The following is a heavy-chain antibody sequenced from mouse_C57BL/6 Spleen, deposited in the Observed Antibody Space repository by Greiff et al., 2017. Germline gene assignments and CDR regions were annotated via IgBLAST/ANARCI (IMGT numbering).Heavy chain of an antibody. CDR1: GYAFSSSW. V-gene: IGHV1-82*01. CDR3: ASFDVYHDYFGY. Sequence: QVQLQQSGPELVKPGASVKISCKASGYAFSSSWMNWVKQRPGKGLEWIGRIYPGDGDTNYNGKFKGKATLTADTSSSTAYLQLSSLTSEDSAVYFCASFDVYHDYFGYWGQGPTLTVSS. J-gene: IGHJ2*01. D-gene: IGHD2-3*01. CDR2: IYPGDGDT.